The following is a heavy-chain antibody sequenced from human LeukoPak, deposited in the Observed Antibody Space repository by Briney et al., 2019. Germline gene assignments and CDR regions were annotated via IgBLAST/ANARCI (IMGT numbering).Heavy chain of an antibody. CDR2: ISTDGRTT. D-gene: IGHD6-19*01. J-gene: IGHJ4*02. CDR3: ASGHEYGWYQDH. V-gene: IGHV3-74*01. CDR1: GFTFSGHW. Sequence: GGSLRLSCAASGFTFSGHWMHWVRQAPGKGLVWVSRISTDGRTTNYADSLKGRFTISRDNAKNSLYLQMNSLRVEDTAVYYCASGHEYGWYQDHWGQGTLVTVSS.